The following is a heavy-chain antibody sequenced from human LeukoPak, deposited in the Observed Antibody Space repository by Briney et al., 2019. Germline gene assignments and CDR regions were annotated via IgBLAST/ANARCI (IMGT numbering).Heavy chain of an antibody. D-gene: IGHD6-13*01. J-gene: IGHJ6*02. CDR2: ITGSGGNT. Sequence: GGSLRLSCAASGFIFSSYSMSWVRRAPGMGLGGVSVITGSGGNTYYADSVKGRFTISKDNSKNTVYLQMSSLRVDNTAVYYCAKAASSSWPSYYYGMDVWGQGTTVTVSS. V-gene: IGHV3-23*01. CDR3: AKAASSSWPSYYYGMDV. CDR1: GFIFSSYS.